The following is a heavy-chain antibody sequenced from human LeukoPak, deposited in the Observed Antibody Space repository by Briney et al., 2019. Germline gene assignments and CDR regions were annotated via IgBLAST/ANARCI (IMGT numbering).Heavy chain of an antibody. D-gene: IGHD3-10*01. CDR2: ISSSSSYI. Sequence: GSLRLSCAASGFTFSSYSMNWVRQAPGKGLEWVSSISSSSSYIYYVDSVKGRFTISRDNAKNSLYLQMDSLRAEDTAVYYCVRYYTRHSWYFDLWGRGTLVTVSS. J-gene: IGHJ2*01. CDR3: VRYYTRHSWYFDL. V-gene: IGHV3-21*01. CDR1: GFTFSSYS.